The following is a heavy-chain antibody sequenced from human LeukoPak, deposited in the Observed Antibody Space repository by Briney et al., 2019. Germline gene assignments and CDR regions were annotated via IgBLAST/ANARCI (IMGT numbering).Heavy chain of an antibody. Sequence: GRSLRLSCATSGFNFDRYTIHWVRQAPGKGLEWVSLAGWAGGTTFYSDSVRGRFTISRDSGRKSVYLQMNSLTTDDTAFYFCAKELDTMFFDYWGQGALVTVSS. V-gene: IGHV3-43*01. D-gene: IGHD3-10*02. J-gene: IGHJ4*02. CDR3: AKELDTMFFDY. CDR2: AGWAGGTT. CDR1: GFNFDRYT.